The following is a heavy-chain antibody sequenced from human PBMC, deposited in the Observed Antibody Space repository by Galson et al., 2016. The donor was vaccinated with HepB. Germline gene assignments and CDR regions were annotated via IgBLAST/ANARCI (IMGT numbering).Heavy chain of an antibody. CDR2: IIVYNGKT. CDR3: ARWIYDILSGVDPGRFYYGMDV. Sequence: SVKVSCKVYGDALTSYGVSWVRQAPGQGLEWMGWIIVYNGKTKYAQKVQGRVTMTTDTSTSTAYMELRSLRSDDTAVYYCARWIYDILSGVDPGRFYYGMDVWGQGTTVTVSS. J-gene: IGHJ6*02. V-gene: IGHV1-18*01. CDR1: GDALTSYG. D-gene: IGHD3-9*01.